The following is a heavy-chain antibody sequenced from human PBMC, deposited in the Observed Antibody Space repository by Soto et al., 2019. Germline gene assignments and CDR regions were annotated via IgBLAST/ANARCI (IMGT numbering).Heavy chain of an antibody. V-gene: IGHV3-23*01. J-gene: IGHJ4*02. Sequence: GGSLRLSCAASGFTFSSCAMGWVRQAPGKGLEWVSDIIDSGGSTYYADSVKGRFTISRDNSKSTLYLQMNSLRAEDTGVYYCARDFNAGSSDLRDYWGQGSLVIVSS. CDR2: IIDSGGST. CDR3: ARDFNAGSSDLRDY. CDR1: GFTFSSCA. D-gene: IGHD3-10*01.